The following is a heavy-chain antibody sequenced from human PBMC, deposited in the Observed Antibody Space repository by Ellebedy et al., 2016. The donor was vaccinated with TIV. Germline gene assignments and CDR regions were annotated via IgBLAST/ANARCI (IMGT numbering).Heavy chain of an antibody. CDR1: GFTFGCCA. Sequence: GESLKISCAASGFTFGCCAMSWVRQAPGKGLEWVSVISNVGDTTYADAVKGRFTISRDNSKNTLYLQMNSLRADDTAMYYCAKLGGVLSWYADYWGLGTLVTVSP. J-gene: IGHJ4*02. CDR3: AKLGGVLSWYADY. D-gene: IGHD6-13*01. V-gene: IGHV3-23*01. CDR2: ISNVGDTT.